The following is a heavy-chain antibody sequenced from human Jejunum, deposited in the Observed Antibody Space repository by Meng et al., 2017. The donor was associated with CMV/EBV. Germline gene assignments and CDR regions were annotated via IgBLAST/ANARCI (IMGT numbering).Heavy chain of an antibody. Sequence: ASGFTFHSYFMNWVRQAPGKGLEWLSSISGSGHYINYANSVKGRFTISRDDAKNSLDLEMSSLRVDDTAVYYCARDLSSSWQHWFDAWGPGTLVTVSS. CDR2: ISGSGHYI. V-gene: IGHV3-21*01. D-gene: IGHD6-13*01. J-gene: IGHJ5*02. CDR1: GFTFHSYF. CDR3: ARDLSSSWQHWFDA.